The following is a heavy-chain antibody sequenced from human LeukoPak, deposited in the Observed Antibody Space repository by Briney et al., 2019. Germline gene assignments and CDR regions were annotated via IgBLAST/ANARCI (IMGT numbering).Heavy chain of an antibody. Sequence: PGGSLRLSCAASGFTFSSFAMHWVRQAPGKGLEWVAAISYDGSHKYYADSVRGRFTVSRDNSENTLYLQMNNLRAEDTALYYCAKFGEIYNSGGYLPVWGQGTLGTVSS. CDR2: ISYDGSHK. V-gene: IGHV3-30*04. D-gene: IGHD3-22*01. CDR3: AKFGEIYNSGGYLPV. J-gene: IGHJ4*02. CDR1: GFTFSSFA.